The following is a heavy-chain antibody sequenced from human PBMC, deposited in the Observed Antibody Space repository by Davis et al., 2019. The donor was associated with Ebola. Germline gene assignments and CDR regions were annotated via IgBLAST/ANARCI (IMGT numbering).Heavy chain of an antibody. CDR1: GFTFSDYY. CDR2: ISSSGSTI. Sequence: GESLKISCAASGFTFSDYYMSWIRQAPGKGLEWVSYISSSGSTIYYADSVKGRFTISRDNAKNSLYLQMNSLRAEDTAVYYCASQWELPTPFDYWGQGTLVTVSS. J-gene: IGHJ4*02. CDR3: ASQWELPTPFDY. D-gene: IGHD1-26*01. V-gene: IGHV3-11*04.